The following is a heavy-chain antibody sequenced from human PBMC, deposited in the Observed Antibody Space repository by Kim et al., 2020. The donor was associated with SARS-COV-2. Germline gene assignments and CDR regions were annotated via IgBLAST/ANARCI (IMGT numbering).Heavy chain of an antibody. CDR3: ARAGSRGFWSGYYTNWFDP. CDR1: GGSISSGDYY. D-gene: IGHD3-3*01. J-gene: IGHJ5*02. CDR2: IYYSGST. Sequence: SETLSLTCTVSGGSISSGDYYWSWIRQPPGKGLEWIGYIYYSGSTYYNPSLKSRVTISVDTSKNQFSLKLSSVTAADTAVYYCARAGSRGFWSGYYTNWFDPWGQGTLVTVSS. V-gene: IGHV4-30-4*01.